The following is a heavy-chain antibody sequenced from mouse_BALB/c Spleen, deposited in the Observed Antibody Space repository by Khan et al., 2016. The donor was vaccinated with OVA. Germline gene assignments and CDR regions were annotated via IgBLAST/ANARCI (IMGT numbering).Heavy chain of an antibody. Sequence: VRLQQSGPELVKPGASVKISCRASGYIFTDYILDWVKQSHGKSLEWIGYIFPNNGDSDYNQKFKTRATLNVDISSSTAYMELRSLTSEDSAIYYVVRSGYGSFAYWGQGTLVTVSA. CDR2: IFPNNGDS. J-gene: IGHJ3*01. V-gene: IGHV1S29*02. D-gene: IGHD1-2*01. CDR3: VRSGYGSFAY. CDR1: GYIFTDYI.